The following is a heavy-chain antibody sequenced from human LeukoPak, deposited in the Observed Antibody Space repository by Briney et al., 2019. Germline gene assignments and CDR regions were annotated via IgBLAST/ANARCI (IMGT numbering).Heavy chain of an antibody. V-gene: IGHV4-59*01. D-gene: IGHD1-26*01. CDR1: GGSISSYY. Sequence: SETLSLTCTVSGGSISSYYWSWIRQPPGKGLEWIGYIYYSGSTNYNPSLKSRVTISVDTSKNQFSLKLGSVTAADTAVYYCAREDPGRWFDPWGQGTLVTVSS. J-gene: IGHJ5*02. CDR2: IYYSGST. CDR3: AREDPGRWFDP.